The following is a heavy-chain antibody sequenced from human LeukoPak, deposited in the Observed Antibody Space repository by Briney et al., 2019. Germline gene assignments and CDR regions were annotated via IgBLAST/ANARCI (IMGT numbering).Heavy chain of an antibody. CDR2: INDDGTFT. CDR1: GFTFRNYW. V-gene: IGHV3-74*01. J-gene: IGHJ4*02. Sequence: GGSLRLSCAASGFTFRNYWMHWVRQVPGKGLVWVSRINDDGTFTTYADSVKGRFIISRGNAKNTLYLQMNSLRAEDTAVYYCAREAVGNFDYWGQGTLVTVSS. CDR3: AREAVGNFDY.